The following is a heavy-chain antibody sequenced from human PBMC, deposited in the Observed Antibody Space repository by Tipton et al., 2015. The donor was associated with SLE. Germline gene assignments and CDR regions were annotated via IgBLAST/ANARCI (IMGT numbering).Heavy chain of an antibody. J-gene: IGHJ4*02. CDR1: GFQFDDYA. V-gene: IGHV3-9*01. Sequence: SLRLSCAGSGFQFDDYAMHWVRQAPGKGLEWVSGLAWNSENIGYADSVKGRFTVSRDNAKNHVYLQMSSLRPEDTALYYCTKGVGFDLWGGSPAFWGQGTRVTVSS. D-gene: IGHD3-3*01. CDR2: LAWNSENI. CDR3: TKGVGFDLWGGSPAF.